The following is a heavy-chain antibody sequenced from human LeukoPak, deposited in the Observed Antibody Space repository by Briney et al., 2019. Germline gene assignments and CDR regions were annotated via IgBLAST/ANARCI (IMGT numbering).Heavy chain of an antibody. J-gene: IGHJ4*02. Sequence: PGGSLRLSCAASGFTVSDNYMSWVRQAPGKGLAWVSVLHSANTYYADSVKGRFTISRDNSKNTLYLQMNSLRAEDTAVYYCAKDRYSGLNTIDYWGQGTLVTVSS. CDR3: AKDRYSGLNTIDY. D-gene: IGHD6-13*01. CDR1: GFTVSDNY. V-gene: IGHV3-53*01. CDR2: LHSANT.